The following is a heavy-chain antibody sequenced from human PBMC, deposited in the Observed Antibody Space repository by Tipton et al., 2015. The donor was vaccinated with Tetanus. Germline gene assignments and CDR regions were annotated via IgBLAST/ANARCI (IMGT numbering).Heavy chain of an antibody. J-gene: IGHJ6*02. V-gene: IGHV4-30-4*01. D-gene: IGHD3-22*01. CDR1: GASISSGGYF. CDR3: ARATPSGSYFVRYYSMDV. Sequence: GASISSGGYFWNWIRHRPGKGLEWIGYVSDSGSTYSNPSLRSRIIISVDTSKNQFSLILSSVTAADTAVYYCARATPSGSYFVRYYSMDVWGQGTTVVVSS. CDR2: VSDSGST.